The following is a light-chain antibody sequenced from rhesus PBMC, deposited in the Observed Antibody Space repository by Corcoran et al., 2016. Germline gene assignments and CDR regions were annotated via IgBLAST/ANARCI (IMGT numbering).Light chain of an antibody. V-gene: IGKV1-69*01. CDR2: RAS. CDR3: QQHDTSPFT. Sequence: DIQMTQSPSSLSASVGDRVTITCRASQGISNWLAWYQQKPGKAPKLLIYRASNLETGVPSRFRGSGSGTEFTLTITSLQPEDIAIYYCQQHDTSPFTFGPGTKLDIK. J-gene: IGKJ3*01. CDR1: QGISNW.